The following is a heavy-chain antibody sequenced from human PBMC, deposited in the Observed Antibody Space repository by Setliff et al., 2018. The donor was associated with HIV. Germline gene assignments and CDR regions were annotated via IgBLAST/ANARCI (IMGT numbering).Heavy chain of an antibody. CDR3: ATEEGTTVHRIGF. V-gene: IGHV4-39*07. CDR1: GDSISSSTYC. D-gene: IGHD4-17*01. J-gene: IGHJ4*02. CDR2: ICGTWKT. Sequence: SETLSLTCTVSGDSISSSTYCWGWIRQPPGKGLEWIGSICGTWKTYYNPSLKSRVTISVDTSKNQLSLKVTSVTAADTAVYYCATEEGTTVHRIGFWGQGTLVTVSS.